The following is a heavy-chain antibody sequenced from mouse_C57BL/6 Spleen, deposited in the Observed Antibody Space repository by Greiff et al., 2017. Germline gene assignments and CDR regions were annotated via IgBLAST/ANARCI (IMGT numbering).Heavy chain of an antibody. CDR3: ARSANFDY. D-gene: IGHD6-1*01. CDR1: GYAFSSSW. Sequence: QVQLQQSGPELVKPGASVKISCTASGYAFSSSWMNWVKQRPGKGLEWIGRIYPGDGDTNYNGTFKGKATLTADKSSSTAYMQLSSLTSEDSAVYFCARSANFDYWGQGTTLTVSS. J-gene: IGHJ2*01. V-gene: IGHV1-82*01. CDR2: IYPGDGDT.